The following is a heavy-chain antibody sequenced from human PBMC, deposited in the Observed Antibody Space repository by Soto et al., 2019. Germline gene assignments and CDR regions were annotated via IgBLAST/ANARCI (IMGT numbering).Heavy chain of an antibody. J-gene: IGHJ5*02. V-gene: IGHV1-8*01. CDR2: MNPGSGDT. D-gene: IGHD5-18*01. Sequence: ASVKVSCKASGCTFTNNDVTWVRQATGQGLEWMGWMNPGSGDTGYAQKFQGRVTMTRNISIATADMELTSLRSEDTAIYYCARMDSFGYVNWLDTGGEGTRVTVYS. CDR1: GCTFTNND. CDR3: ARMDSFGYVNWLDT.